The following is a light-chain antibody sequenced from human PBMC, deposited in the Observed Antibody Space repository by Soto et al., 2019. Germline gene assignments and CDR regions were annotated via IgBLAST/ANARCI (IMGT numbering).Light chain of an antibody. V-gene: IGKV4-1*01. CDR1: QSVLYSSNNKNY. CDR3: QQYESTSPT. CDR2: WAS. Sequence: DIVMTQSPDSLAVSLGERATINCKSRQSVLYSSNNKNYFAWYQQRPGQPPKLLIYWASTREAGVPDRFSGSGSGTDFTLTITSLQAEDVAVYYCQQYESTSPTFGQGTKLEIK. J-gene: IGKJ2*01.